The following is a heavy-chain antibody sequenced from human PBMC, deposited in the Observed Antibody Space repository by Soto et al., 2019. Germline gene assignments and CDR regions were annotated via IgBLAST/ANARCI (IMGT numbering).Heavy chain of an antibody. J-gene: IGHJ4*02. CDR3: ATLPPRIVVMTLPFHS. CDR1: GDSISSNNNS. Sequence: SETLSLTCTVSGDSISSNNNSWSWIRQPPGKGLEWIGYIYHSGSTYYNPSLKSRVTISVDTSKNQFSLKLSSVTAADTAVYYCATLPPRIVVMTLPFHSWGQGTLVTVSS. D-gene: IGHD2-21*02. V-gene: IGHV4-30-2*01. CDR2: IYHSGST.